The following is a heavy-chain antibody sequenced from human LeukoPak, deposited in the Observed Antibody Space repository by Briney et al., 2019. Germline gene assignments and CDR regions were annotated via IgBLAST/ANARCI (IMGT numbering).Heavy chain of an antibody. D-gene: IGHD6-13*01. CDR1: GYTFTSYG. V-gene: IGHV1-18*01. CDR2: ISAYNGNT. CDR3: ASAGQQLVRRPFDYFDY. J-gene: IGHJ4*02. Sequence: GASVKVSCKASGYTFTSYGISWVRQAPGQGLEWMGWISAYNGNTNYAQKLQGRVTMTIDTSTSTAYMELRSLRSEDTAVYYCASAGQQLVRRPFDYFDYWGQGTLVTVSS.